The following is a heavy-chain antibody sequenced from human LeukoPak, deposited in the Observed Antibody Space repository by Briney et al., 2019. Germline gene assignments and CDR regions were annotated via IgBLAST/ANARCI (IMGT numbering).Heavy chain of an antibody. CDR1: GFTFSDYY. CDR3: ARGYCSVQSCAFDI. CDR2: ISSSGSTI. J-gene: IGHJ3*02. V-gene: IGHV3-11*04. D-gene: IGHD2-15*01. Sequence: GGSLRLSCAASGFTFSDYYMSWIRQAPGKGLEWVSYISSSGSTIYYADSVKGRFTISRDNAKNSLYLQMNSLRAEDTAVYYCARGYCSVQSCAFDIWGQGTMVTVSS.